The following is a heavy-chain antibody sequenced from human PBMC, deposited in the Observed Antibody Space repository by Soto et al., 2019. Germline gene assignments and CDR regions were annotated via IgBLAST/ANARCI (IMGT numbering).Heavy chain of an antibody. CDR1: SFTFSSYA. J-gene: IGHJ4*02. V-gene: IGHV3-23*01. CDR3: AKGRASDCPGCTQDY. Sequence: PGGSLSLSCSASSFTFSSYAMSWVRKAPGKGLEWVSAVSGSGDSTYYADSVKGRFTISRDNSKNTLYLQMNSLRAEDTAVYYCAKGRASDCPGCTQDYWGQGTLVTVSS. CDR2: VSGSGDST. D-gene: IGHD2-21*02.